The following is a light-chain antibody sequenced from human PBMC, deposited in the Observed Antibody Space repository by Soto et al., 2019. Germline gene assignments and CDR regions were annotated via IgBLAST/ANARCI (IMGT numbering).Light chain of an antibody. CDR2: DAA. CDR3: QQRSNWPPLT. Sequence: EMVLTQSPATLSLSPGERATLSCRASQSVSSYLAWYQQKPGQAPRLLLYDAANRATGIPARFSGSGSGTDFALPISSLEPEVFAVYYCQQRSNWPPLTFGQGTQVEIK. V-gene: IGKV3-11*01. CDR1: QSVSSY. J-gene: IGKJ1*01.